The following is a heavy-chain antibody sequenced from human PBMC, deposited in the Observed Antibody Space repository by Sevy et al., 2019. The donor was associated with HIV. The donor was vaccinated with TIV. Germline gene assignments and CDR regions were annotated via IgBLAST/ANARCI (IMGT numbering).Heavy chain of an antibody. Sequence: GGSLRLSCAASGFTFSIYGMHWVRQAPGKGLEWVACIRYDGSTKYYADSVKGRFTISRDNSKNTLYLQMNSLRAEDTAVYYCAKDLTGRYSSSSGDFDYWGQGTQVTVSS. CDR2: IRYDGSTK. CDR3: AKDLTGRYSSSSGDFDY. CDR1: GFTFSIYG. V-gene: IGHV3-30*02. D-gene: IGHD6-6*01. J-gene: IGHJ4*02.